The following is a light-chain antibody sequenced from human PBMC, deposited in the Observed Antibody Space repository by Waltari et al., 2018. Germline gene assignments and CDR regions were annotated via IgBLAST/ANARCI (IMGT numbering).Light chain of an antibody. CDR3: MEGSYWPLT. Sequence: DVVMTQSPISLPVTLGQPASISCRSSQSLVLSDGNTYLSWFQQRPGQSPRRLIYKVSNRDSGVPDRFSGSGSGTDFTLKISSVEADDVGVYYCMEGSYWPLTFGGGTTVEI. V-gene: IGKV2-30*02. CDR2: KVS. J-gene: IGKJ4*01. CDR1: QSLVLSDGNTY.